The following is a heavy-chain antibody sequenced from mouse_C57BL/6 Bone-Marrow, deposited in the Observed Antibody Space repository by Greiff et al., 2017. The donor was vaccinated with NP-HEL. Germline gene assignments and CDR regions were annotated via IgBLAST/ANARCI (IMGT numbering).Heavy chain of an antibody. J-gene: IGHJ1*03. CDR2: ISNLAYSI. Sequence: EVQGVESGGGLVQPGGSLKLSCAASGFTFSDYGMAWVRQAPRKGPEWVAFISNLAYSIYYADTVTGRFTISRENAKNTLYLEMSSLRSEDTAMYYCARQTYYSNYGYFDVWGTGTTVTVSS. D-gene: IGHD2-5*01. CDR3: ARQTYYSNYGYFDV. CDR1: GFTFSDYG. V-gene: IGHV5-15*01.